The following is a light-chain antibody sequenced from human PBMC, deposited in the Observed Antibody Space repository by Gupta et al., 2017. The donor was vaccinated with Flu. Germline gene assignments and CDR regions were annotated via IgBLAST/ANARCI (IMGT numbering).Light chain of an antibody. J-gene: IGLJ1*01. CDR2: EVS. CDR1: SSSVGNYSL. CDR3: CSFAGWTYV. V-gene: IGLV2-23*02. Sequence: QTVTITCTGASSSVGNYSLVPRNQQHPGKAPKVIIYEVSARPSGISTRFSGSKSGNTASLTISGLQAEDEADYSCCSFAGWTYVFGTGTKVTV.